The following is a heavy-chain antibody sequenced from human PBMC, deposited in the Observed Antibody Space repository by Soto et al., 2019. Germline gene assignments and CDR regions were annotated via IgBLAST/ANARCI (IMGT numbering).Heavy chain of an antibody. J-gene: IGHJ4*02. D-gene: IGHD3-22*01. CDR3: ARLWDYYDSSGYYYYFDY. CDR1: GYSFTSYW. Sequence: GRSLKISCKGSGYSFTSYWIGWVRQMPGKGLEWMGIIYPGDSDTRYSPSFQGQVTISADKSISTAYLQWSSLKASDTAMYYCARLWDYYDSSGYYYYFDYWGQGTLVTVSS. CDR2: IYPGDSDT. V-gene: IGHV5-51*03.